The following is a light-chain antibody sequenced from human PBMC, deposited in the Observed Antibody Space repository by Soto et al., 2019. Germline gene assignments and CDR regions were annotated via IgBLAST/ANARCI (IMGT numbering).Light chain of an antibody. CDR1: QGVSSW. CDR3: QQYNTFSRT. Sequence: DIQMTQSPSTLSASVGATVTITCRASQGVSSWLAWYQQKPGEAPKLLIYTASSLESGVPSRFSGSGSGTEFTLTISSLQPDDFATYYCQQYNTFSRTFGQGTKVEMK. J-gene: IGKJ1*01. CDR2: TAS. V-gene: IGKV1-5*03.